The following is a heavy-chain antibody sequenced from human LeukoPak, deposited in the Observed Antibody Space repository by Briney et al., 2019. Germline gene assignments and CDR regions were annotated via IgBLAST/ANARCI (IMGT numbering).Heavy chain of an antibody. CDR1: GSTFSSYW. CDR3: AKSPEGYYRLDY. V-gene: IGHV3-7*03. J-gene: IGHJ4*02. D-gene: IGHD3-3*01. CDR2: IKQDGSEK. Sequence: GGSLRLSCAASGSTFSSYWMSWVRQAPGKGLEWVANIKQDGSEKYYVDSVKGRFTISRDNAKNSLYLQMNSLGAEDTAVYYCAKSPEGYYRLDYWGQGTLVTVSS.